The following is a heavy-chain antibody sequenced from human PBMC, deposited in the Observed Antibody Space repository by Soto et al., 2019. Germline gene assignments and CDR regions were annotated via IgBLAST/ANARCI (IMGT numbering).Heavy chain of an antibody. D-gene: IGHD6-19*01. V-gene: IGHV5-51*01. Sequence: GESLKISCKGSGYSFTSYWIGWVRQMPGKGLEWMGIIYPGDSDTRYSPSFQGQVTISADKSISTAYLQWSSLKASDTAMYYCARLTEEGIAVAGYYYFDYWGQGTLVTVSS. CDR3: ARLTEEGIAVAGYYYFDY. J-gene: IGHJ4*02. CDR1: GYSFTSYW. CDR2: IYPGDSDT.